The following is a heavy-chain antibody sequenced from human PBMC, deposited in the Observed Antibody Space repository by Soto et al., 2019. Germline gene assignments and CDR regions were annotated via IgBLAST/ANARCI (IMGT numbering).Heavy chain of an antibody. CDR3: AADATAWQQMVPSDY. Sequence: GXSXKVSFKASGFTXNSSAFQLVRQARGQRLEWIGWIAVGSGYTNYAQRFQERVTLTRDMSTANTYMELSRLTSEDTAIYYCAADATAWQQMVPSDYWGQGTLGTVSS. J-gene: IGHJ4*02. CDR1: GFTXNSSA. CDR2: IAVGSGYT. D-gene: IGHD2-8*01. V-gene: IGHV1-58*01.